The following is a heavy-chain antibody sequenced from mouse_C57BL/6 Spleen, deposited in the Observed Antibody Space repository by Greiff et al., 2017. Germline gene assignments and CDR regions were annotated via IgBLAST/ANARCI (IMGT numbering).Heavy chain of an antibody. J-gene: IGHJ3*01. Sequence: LVESEGGLVQPGSSMKLSCTASGFTFSDYYMAWVRQVPEKGLEWVANINYDGSSTYYLDSLKSRFIISRDNAKNILYLQMSSLKSEDTATYYCARGTDYYGSSYPFAYWGQGTLVTVSA. D-gene: IGHD1-1*01. CDR2: INYDGSST. CDR1: GFTFSDYY. CDR3: ARGTDYYGSSYPFAY. V-gene: IGHV5-16*01.